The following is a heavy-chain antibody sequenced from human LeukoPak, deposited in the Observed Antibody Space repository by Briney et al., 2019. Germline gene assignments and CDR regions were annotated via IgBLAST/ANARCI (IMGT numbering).Heavy chain of an antibody. CDR1: GGSFSGYY. V-gene: IGHV4-34*01. CDR3: ARGGCSGGSCYEDAFDI. D-gene: IGHD2-15*01. Sequence: SETLSLTCAVYGGSFSGYYWSWIRQPPWKGLEWIGEINHSGSTNYNPSLKSRVTISVDTSKNQFSLKLSSVTAADTAVYYCARGGCSGGSCYEDAFDIWGQGTMVAVSS. CDR2: INHSGST. J-gene: IGHJ3*02.